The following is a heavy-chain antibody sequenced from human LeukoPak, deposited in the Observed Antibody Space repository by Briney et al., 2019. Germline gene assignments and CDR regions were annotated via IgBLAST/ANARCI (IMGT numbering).Heavy chain of an antibody. CDR1: GYSISSDYY. Sequence: SETLSLTCTVSGYSISSDYYWGWIRQPPGKGLEWIGSIYHSGSTYYNPSLKNRVTISVDTSKNQFSLKLNSVTAADTAVYYCARIRSSDYSLGFEYWGQGTLVTVSS. V-gene: IGHV4-38-2*02. J-gene: IGHJ4*02. CDR3: ARIRSSDYSLGFEY. CDR2: IYHSGST. D-gene: IGHD3-22*01.